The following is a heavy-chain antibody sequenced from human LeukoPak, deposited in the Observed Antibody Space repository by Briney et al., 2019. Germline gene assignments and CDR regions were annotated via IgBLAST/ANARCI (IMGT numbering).Heavy chain of an antibody. Sequence: SETLSLTCTVSGGSISSSSYYWGWIRQPPGKGLEWIGSIYYSGSTYYNPSLKSRVTISVDTSKIQFSLKLSSVTAADTAVYYCARGGSNPFDYWGQGTLVTVSS. CDR3: ARGGSNPFDY. D-gene: IGHD1-14*01. CDR1: GGSISSSSYY. J-gene: IGHJ4*02. V-gene: IGHV4-39*07. CDR2: IYYSGST.